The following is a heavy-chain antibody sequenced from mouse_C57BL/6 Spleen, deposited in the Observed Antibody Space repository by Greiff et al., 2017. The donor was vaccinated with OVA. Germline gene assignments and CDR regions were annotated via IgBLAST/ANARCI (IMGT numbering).Heavy chain of an antibody. D-gene: IGHD2-3*01. Sequence: VQLKESGAELVKPGASVKLSCTASGFNIKDYYMHWVKQRTEQGLEWIGRIDPEDGETKYAPKFQGKATITADTSSNTAYLQLSSLTSEDTAVYYCARDYDGYYGRVYFDYWGQGTTLTVSS. CDR2: IDPEDGET. J-gene: IGHJ2*01. CDR1: GFNIKDYY. CDR3: ARDYDGYYGRVYFDY. V-gene: IGHV14-2*01.